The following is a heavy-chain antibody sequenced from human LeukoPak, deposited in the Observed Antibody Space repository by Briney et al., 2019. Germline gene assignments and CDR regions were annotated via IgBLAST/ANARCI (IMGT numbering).Heavy chain of an antibody. J-gene: IGHJ3*02. CDR2: IYYSGST. V-gene: IGHV4-59*01. Sequence: SETLSLTCTVSGGSITSDHWNWIRQPPGKGLEWIGCIYYSGSTYYNPSLKSRVTISVDMSKNQFSLRLTSVTAADTAVYYCASKNDFDIWGQGTLVTVSS. CDR1: GGSITSDH. CDR3: ASKNDFDI. D-gene: IGHD2/OR15-2a*01.